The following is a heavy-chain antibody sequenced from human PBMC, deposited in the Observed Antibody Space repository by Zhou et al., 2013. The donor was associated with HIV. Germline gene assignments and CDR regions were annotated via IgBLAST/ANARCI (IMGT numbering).Heavy chain of an antibody. V-gene: IGHV4-38-2*01. J-gene: IGHJ5*02. Sequence: QVQLQESGPGLLKPSETLSLTCAVSGYSISSGYYWGWIRQPPGKGLEWIGSIYHSGSTYYNPSLKSRVTISVDTSKNQFSLKLSSVTAADTAVYYCARVFPRYCSSTGCSGARFDPWGQGTLVIVSS. D-gene: IGHD2-2*01. CDR1: GYSISSGYY. CDR2: IYHSGST. CDR3: ARVFPRYCSSTGCSGARFDP.